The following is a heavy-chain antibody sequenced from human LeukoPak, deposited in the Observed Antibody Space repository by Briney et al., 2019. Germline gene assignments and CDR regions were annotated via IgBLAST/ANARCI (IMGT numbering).Heavy chain of an antibody. J-gene: IGHJ4*02. CDR2: ISYDGREK. Sequence: GGSLRLSCAASGFTFSNFGMHWVRQAPGKGLEWVAVISYDGREKYYVDSVRGRFTIPRDNSKNTLYLQMNSLRAEDTAMFYCAKDERTLAAAADYWGQGTLVTVSS. CDR3: AKDERTLAAAADY. D-gene: IGHD6-13*01. V-gene: IGHV3-30*18. CDR1: GFTFSNFG.